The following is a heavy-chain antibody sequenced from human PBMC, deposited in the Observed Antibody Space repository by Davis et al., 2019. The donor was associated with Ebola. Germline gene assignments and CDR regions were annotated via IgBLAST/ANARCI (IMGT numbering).Heavy chain of an antibody. V-gene: IGHV3-7*01. CDR1: GFTFAIYW. J-gene: IGHJ2*01. D-gene: IGHD6-19*01. Sequence: GESLKISCAASGFTFAIYWMSWVRQAPGKGLEWVANIKQDGSEKYYVDSVKGRFTISRDNAKSSLYLQMNSLRAEDTAVYYCARDEAIAVASSPNWYFDLWGRGTLVPVSS. CDR3: ARDEAIAVASSPNWYFDL. CDR2: IKQDGSEK.